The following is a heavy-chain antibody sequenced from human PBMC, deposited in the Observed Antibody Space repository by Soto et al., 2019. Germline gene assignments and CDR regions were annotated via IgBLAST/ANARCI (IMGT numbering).Heavy chain of an antibody. CDR3: AREGATARPLVDYYYYGMDV. Sequence: GASVKVSCKASGYTFTSYDIDWVRQATGQGLEWMGWMNPNSGNTGYAQKFQGRVTMTRNTSISTAYMELSSLRSEDTAVYYCAREGATARPLVDYYYYGMDVWGQGTTVTVSS. D-gene: IGHD1-26*01. CDR1: GYTFTSYD. CDR2: MNPNSGNT. V-gene: IGHV1-8*01. J-gene: IGHJ6*02.